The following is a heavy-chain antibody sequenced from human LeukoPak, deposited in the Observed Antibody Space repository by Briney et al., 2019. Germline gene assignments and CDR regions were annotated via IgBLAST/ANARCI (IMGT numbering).Heavy chain of an antibody. V-gene: IGHV1-46*01. CDR3: ASGEYTSSWFGSFDY. J-gene: IGHJ4*02. CDR1: GYTFTSYY. D-gene: IGHD6-13*01. CDR2: INPSGGST. Sequence: ASVKVSCKASGYTFTSYYMHWVRQAPGQGLEWMGIINPSGGSTSYAQKFQGRVTMTRDTSTSTVYMELRSLRSEDTAVYYCASGEYTSSWFGSFDYWGQGSQVTVSS.